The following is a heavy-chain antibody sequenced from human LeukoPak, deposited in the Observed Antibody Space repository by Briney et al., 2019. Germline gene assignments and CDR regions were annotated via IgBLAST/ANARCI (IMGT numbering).Heavy chain of an antibody. CDR3: AKRPNYYDSSGSGYYFDY. CDR2: ISGSGGST. CDR1: RFTFSSYA. D-gene: IGHD3-22*01. Sequence: GGSLRLSCAASRFTFSSYAMSWVRQAPGKGLEWVSAISGSGGSTYYADSVKGRFNMSRDNSKNTLYLQMNSLRAEDTAVYYCAKRPNYYDSSGSGYYFDYWGQGTLVTVSS. J-gene: IGHJ4*02. V-gene: IGHV3-23*01.